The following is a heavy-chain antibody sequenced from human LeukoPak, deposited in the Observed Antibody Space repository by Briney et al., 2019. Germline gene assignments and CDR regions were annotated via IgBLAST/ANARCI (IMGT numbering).Heavy chain of an antibody. D-gene: IGHD1-26*01. CDR2: IYTSGNT. CDR1: GGSVNSDSYY. CDR3: ARDVSGSYEYYFDY. Sequence: SETLSLTCTVSGGSVNSDSYYWSWLRQPAGKGLEWIGRIYTSGNTYYNPSLRSRVTISVDTSKNEFSLKLSSVTAADTAVYYCARDVSGSYEYYFDYWGQGALVTVSS. V-gene: IGHV4-61*02. J-gene: IGHJ4*02.